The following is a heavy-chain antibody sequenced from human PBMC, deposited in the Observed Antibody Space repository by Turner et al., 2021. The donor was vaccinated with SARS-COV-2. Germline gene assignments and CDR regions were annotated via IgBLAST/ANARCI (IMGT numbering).Heavy chain of an antibody. J-gene: IGHJ6*02. CDR3: ASESVLRFLEWLSSGPYYGMDV. CDR1: GCSIRSSSYY. D-gene: IGHD3-3*01. V-gene: IGHV4-39*01. Sequence: QLQLQESGPGLVKPSETLSLTCTVSGCSIRSSSYYWGWIRQPPGKGLEWIGTIYYSGSTYYNPSLKSRVTISVDTSKNQFSLKLSSVTAADTAVYYCASESVLRFLEWLSSGPYYGMDVLGQGTTVTVSS. CDR2: IYYSGST.